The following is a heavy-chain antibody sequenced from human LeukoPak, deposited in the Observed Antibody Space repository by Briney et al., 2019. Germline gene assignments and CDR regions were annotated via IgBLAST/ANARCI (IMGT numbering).Heavy chain of an antibody. CDR2: INQDGSAK. CDR1: GLTFSSYW. V-gene: IGHV3-7*01. Sequence: PGGSLRLSCAASGLTFSSYWMSWVRQAPGKGLEWVANINQDGSAKDYGGSVKGRVTISRDNAKNSLYLQMNSLRAEDTAVYFCASAPNENYFDFWGQGTLVTVSS. J-gene: IGHJ4*02. CDR3: ASAPNENYFDF.